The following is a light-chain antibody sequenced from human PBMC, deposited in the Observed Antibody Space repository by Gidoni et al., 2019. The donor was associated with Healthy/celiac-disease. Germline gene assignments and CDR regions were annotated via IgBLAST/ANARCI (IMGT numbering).Light chain of an antibody. CDR1: SSNIGAGYD. CDR2: GNS. CDR3: QSYDSSLRGV. V-gene: IGLV1-40*01. Sequence: QSVLTKPPSVSGAPGPRVTISCTGSSSNIGAGYDVHWYQQLPGTAPKLLIYGNSNRPSGVPDRFSGSKSGTSASLAITGLQAEDEADYYCQSYDSSLRGVFGGGTKLTVL. J-gene: IGLJ3*02.